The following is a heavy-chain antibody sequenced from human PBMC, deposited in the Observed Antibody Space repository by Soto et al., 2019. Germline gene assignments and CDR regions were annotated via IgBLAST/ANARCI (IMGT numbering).Heavy chain of an antibody. CDR3: ARSIAPAAHVRFSYYYGMDV. CDR1: GYSFTSYW. D-gene: IGHD3-10*02. CDR2: IDPSDSYT. V-gene: IGHV5-10-1*01. Sequence: PGESLKISCKGSGYSFTSYWISWVRQMPGKGLEWMGRIDPSDSYTNYSPSFQGHVTISADKSISTAYLQWSSLKASDTAMYYCARSIAPAAHVRFSYYYGMDVWGQGTTVTVSS. J-gene: IGHJ6*02.